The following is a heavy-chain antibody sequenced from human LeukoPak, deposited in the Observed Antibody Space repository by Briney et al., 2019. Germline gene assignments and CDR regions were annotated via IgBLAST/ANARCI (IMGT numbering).Heavy chain of an antibody. J-gene: IGHJ4*02. D-gene: IGHD5-24*01. CDR3: AKDDAWLQYGD. V-gene: IGHV3-23*01. CDR2: ISPNGVTT. Sequence: GGSLRLSCAASGFTFSSRGMNWVRQAPGKGLEWVSGISPNGVTTYYADSVKGRFTISRDNSKGTVYLQMNSLRPEDTAVYYCAKDDAWLQYGDWGRGTLVTVSS. CDR1: GFTFSSRG.